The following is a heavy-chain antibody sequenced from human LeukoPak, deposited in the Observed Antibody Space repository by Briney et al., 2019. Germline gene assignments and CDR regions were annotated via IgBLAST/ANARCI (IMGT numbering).Heavy chain of an antibody. Sequence: ASVTVSFKASGYVFFNYYIHWVRPPPGQELPWMGSISAYKVQTIIAQKVQYRATMTTDAATSTAYMEMRSLTSYDTAVYYCGRDRGYSGYDWGYYHYTDVWGKGTTVTASS. D-gene: IGHD5-12*01. CDR3: GRDRGYSGYDWGYYHYTDV. V-gene: IGHV1-18*01. J-gene: IGHJ6*03. CDR1: GYVFFNYY. CDR2: ISAYKVQT.